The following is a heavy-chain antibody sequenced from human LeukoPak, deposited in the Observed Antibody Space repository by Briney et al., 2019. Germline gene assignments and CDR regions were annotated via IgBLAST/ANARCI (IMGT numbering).Heavy chain of an antibody. CDR1: GFTFSSYW. CDR3: ARDYTMFWSGCDY. J-gene: IGHJ4*02. CDR2: ISYDGNNK. D-gene: IGHD3-3*01. Sequence: GGSLRLSCAASGFTFSSYWMTWVRQAPGKGLEWVAVISYDGNNKYYAGSVKGRFTISRDNSKNTVYLQMNSLRGEETAVYYCARDYTMFWSGCDYWGQGTLVTVSS. V-gene: IGHV3-30*03.